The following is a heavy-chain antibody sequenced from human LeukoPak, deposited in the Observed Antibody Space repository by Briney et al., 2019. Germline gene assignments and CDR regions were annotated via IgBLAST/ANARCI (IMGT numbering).Heavy chain of an antibody. CDR3: ARESCSSASCFSFDY. CDR2: IYSGGST. D-gene: IGHD2-2*01. CDR1: GFTVSSNY. J-gene: IGHJ4*02. Sequence: PGGSLKLSCAASGFTVSSNYMSWVRQAPGKGLERVSVIYSGGSTYYADSVKGRFTISRDNSKNTLYLQMNSLRAEDTAVYYCARESCSSASCFSFDYWGQGTLVTVSS. V-gene: IGHV3-66*02.